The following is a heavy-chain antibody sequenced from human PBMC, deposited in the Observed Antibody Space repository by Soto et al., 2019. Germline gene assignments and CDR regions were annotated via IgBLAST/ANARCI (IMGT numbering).Heavy chain of an antibody. D-gene: IGHD2-2*01. V-gene: IGHV4-39*01. CDR3: ARLIHCKTTSCYFDY. Sequence: QLQLQESGPGLVKPSETLSLTCTVSGGSISSSSYYWAWVRQPPGKGLEWIGSIYYSGTTYYNPSLKSRVTISEHTSKNQFSLKLSSVTAADTAVFYCARLIHCKTTSCYFDYWGQGTLVTVSS. CDR2: IYYSGTT. CDR1: GGSISSSSYY. J-gene: IGHJ4*02.